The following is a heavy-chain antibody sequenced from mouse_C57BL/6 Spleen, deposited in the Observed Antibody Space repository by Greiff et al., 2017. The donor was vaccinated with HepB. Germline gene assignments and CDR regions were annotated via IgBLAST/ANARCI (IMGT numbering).Heavy chain of an antibody. CDR1: GYSITSGYY. CDR2: ISYDGSN. Sequence: ESGPGLVKPSQSLSLTCSVTGYSITSGYYWNWIRQFPGNKLEWMGYISYDGSNNYNPSLKNRISITRDTSKNQFFLKLNSVTTEDTATYYCAREGDYGLYAMDYWGQGTSVTVSS. CDR3: AREGDYGLYAMDY. D-gene: IGHD2-4*01. V-gene: IGHV3-6*01. J-gene: IGHJ4*01.